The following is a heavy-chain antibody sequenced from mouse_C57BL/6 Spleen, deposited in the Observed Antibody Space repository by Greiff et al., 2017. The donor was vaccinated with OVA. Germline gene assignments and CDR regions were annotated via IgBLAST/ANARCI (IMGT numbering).Heavy chain of an antibody. CDR1: GFTFSDYG. J-gene: IGHJ2*01. CDR3: ARGNSNYAYFDY. Sequence: EVQGVESGGGLVKPGGSLKLSCAASGFTFSDYGMQWDGKAGEWGLEWVVELGRVVSAIYYADTVKGRFTISRDNAKNTLFLQMTSLRSEDTAMYYCARGNSNYAYFDYWGQGTTLTVSS. D-gene: IGHD2-5*01. CDR2: LGRVVSAI. V-gene: IGHV5-17*01.